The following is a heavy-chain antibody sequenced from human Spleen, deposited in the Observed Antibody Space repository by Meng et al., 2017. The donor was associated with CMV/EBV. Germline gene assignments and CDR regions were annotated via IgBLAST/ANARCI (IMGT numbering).Heavy chain of an antibody. Sequence: EVQLVESGGGLVKPGGSLRLSCAASGFSFSTYAMSWIRQAPGKGLEWVSTISGGTTNYADSVKGRFTISRDNSKNTLHLQMNSLRAEDTAVYYCARENYFDTSDFDYWGQGSLVTVSS. CDR2: ISGGTT. V-gene: IGHV3-23*04. J-gene: IGHJ4*02. CDR1: GFSFSTYA. D-gene: IGHD3-22*01. CDR3: ARENYFDTSDFDY.